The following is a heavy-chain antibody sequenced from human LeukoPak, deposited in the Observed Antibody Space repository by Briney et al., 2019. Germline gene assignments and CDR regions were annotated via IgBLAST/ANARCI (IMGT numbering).Heavy chain of an antibody. Sequence: PSETLSLTCTVSGGSISSYYWGWIRQPPGKGLEWIGSIYYSGSTYYNPSLKSRVTISVDTSKSQFSLRLSSVTAADAAVYYCARHTSGWHDAFDIWGQGTMVTVSS. D-gene: IGHD6-19*01. CDR2: IYYSGST. V-gene: IGHV4-39*01. CDR1: GGSISSYY. J-gene: IGHJ3*02. CDR3: ARHTSGWHDAFDI.